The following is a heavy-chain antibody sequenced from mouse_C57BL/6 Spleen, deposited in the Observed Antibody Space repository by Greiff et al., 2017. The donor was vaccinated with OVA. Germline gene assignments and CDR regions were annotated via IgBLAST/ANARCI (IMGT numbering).Heavy chain of an antibody. CDR1: GFTFSDYY. CDR2: INYDGSST. V-gene: IGHV5-16*01. Sequence: EVKLVESEGGLVQPGSSMKLSCTASGFTFSDYYMAWVRQVPEKGLEWVANINYDGSSTYYLDSLKSRFIISRDNAKNILYLQMSSLKSEDTATYYCAREEGAYYAMDDWGQGTSVTVSS. J-gene: IGHJ4*01. CDR3: AREEGAYYAMDD.